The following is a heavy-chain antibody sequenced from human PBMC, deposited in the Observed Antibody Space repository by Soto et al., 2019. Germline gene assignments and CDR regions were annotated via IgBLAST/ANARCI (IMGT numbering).Heavy chain of an antibody. D-gene: IGHD3-10*01. Sequence: ASVKVSCKASGYTFTTYGISWVRQAPGEGLEWLGWINTHNGNTNYAQNLQGRVFMTADTSTNTAYMELRSLRSDDTAIYFCTREGRAPYYYYAMDAWGQGTTVTVPS. J-gene: IGHJ6*01. V-gene: IGHV1-18*01. CDR2: INTHNGNT. CDR1: GYTFTTYG. CDR3: TREGRAPYYYYAMDA.